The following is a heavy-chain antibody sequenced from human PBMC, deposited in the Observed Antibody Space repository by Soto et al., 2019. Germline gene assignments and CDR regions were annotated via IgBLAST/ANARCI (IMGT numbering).Heavy chain of an antibody. CDR1: GGTFSRYA. D-gene: IGHD6-19*01. CDR2: IIPIFGTA. CDR3: AREGSGWYIVY. J-gene: IGHJ4*02. Sequence: QVPLVQSGAELKKPGSSVKVSCKASGGTFSRYAISWVRQASGHGLEWMGGIIPIFGTANYAQKFQGRVTIPADESTSTAYMELSSLRSEDTAVYYCAREGSGWYIVYWGQGTLVTVSS. V-gene: IGHV1-69*12.